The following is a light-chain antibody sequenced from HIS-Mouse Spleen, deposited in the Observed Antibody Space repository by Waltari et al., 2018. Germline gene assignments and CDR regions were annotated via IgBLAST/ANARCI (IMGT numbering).Light chain of an antibody. CDR2: KDS. V-gene: IGLV3-25*03. J-gene: IGLJ2*01. Sequence: SYELTQPPSVSVSPGQTARITCSGDALPKQYAYWYQQKPGQAPVLVIYKDSERPSGIPGRFSGSSSGTTVTLTSSGVQAEDEADYYCQSADSSGTYRVFGGGTKLTVL. CDR1: ALPKQY. CDR3: QSADSSGTYRV.